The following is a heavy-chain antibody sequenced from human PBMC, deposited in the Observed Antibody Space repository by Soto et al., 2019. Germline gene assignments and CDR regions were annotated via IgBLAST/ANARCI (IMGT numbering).Heavy chain of an antibody. CDR1: GGSISSSGW. J-gene: IGHJ4*01. V-gene: IGHV4-4*02. Sequence: SEPQCLTSTVAGGSISSSGWWRWVRKPPGKGLEGIGEIYHSGSTNYNPSLKSRVTISVDESKTQFSLKLSSVTAADMAVNYCAKFSEATSRGYWGQGTLVTVSS. D-gene: IGHD5-12*01. CDR2: IYHSGST. CDR3: AKFSEATSRGY.